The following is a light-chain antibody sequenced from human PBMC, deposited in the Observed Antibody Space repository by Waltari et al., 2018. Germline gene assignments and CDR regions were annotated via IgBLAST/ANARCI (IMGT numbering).Light chain of an antibody. CDR3: QQANSSPLT. V-gene: IGKV1-12*01. J-gene: IGKJ1*01. Sequence: DIQMTQSPSSVSASVGDRVTITCRASQGVNTWLAWYQQKPGKAPKLLIYTTSTLQTEVPSRFSGSGSGTDFTLTISSLQPEDFATYYCQQANSSPLTFGQGTKVEV. CDR1: QGVNTW. CDR2: TTS.